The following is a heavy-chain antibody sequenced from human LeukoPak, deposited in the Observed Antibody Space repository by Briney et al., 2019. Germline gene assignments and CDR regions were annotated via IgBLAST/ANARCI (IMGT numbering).Heavy chain of an antibody. J-gene: IGHJ4*02. V-gene: IGHV3-23*01. Sequence: PGGSLRLSCAAYGFTFSSYGMNWVRQAPGKGLEWVSSVSGSGGSTYYADSVKGRFTISRDNSKNTLYLQMNSLRVEDTAVYYCVREVPGTWGGFDYWGQGALVTVSS. CDR2: VSGSGGST. CDR3: VREVPGTWGGFDY. CDR1: GFTFSSYG. D-gene: IGHD6-19*01.